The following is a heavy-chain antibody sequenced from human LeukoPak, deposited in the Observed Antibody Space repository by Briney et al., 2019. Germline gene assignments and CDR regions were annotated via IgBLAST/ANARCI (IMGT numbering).Heavy chain of an antibody. J-gene: IGHJ6*03. Sequence: PGGSLRLSCAASGFTFDDYAMHWVRQAPGKGLEWVSGISWNSGSIGYADSVKGRFTISRDNAKNSLYLQMNSLRAEDMALYYCAKEGSLYDSPYMDVWGKGTTVTVSS. D-gene: IGHD3-22*01. CDR3: AKEGSLYDSPYMDV. V-gene: IGHV3-9*03. CDR2: ISWNSGSI. CDR1: GFTFDDYA.